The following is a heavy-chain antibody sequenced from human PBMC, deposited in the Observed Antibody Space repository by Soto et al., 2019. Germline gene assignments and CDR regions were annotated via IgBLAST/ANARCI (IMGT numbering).Heavy chain of an antibody. D-gene: IGHD3-3*01. V-gene: IGHV1-2*04. CDR2: INPNSGGT. J-gene: IGHJ5*02. Sequence: ASVKVSCKASGYTFTGYYMHWVRQAPGQGLEWMGWINPNSGGTNYAQKFQGWVTMTRDTSASTAYMELSSLTSEDTAIYYCTREPFGADNWFDPWGQGTLVTVSS. CDR1: GYTFTGYY. CDR3: TREPFGADNWFDP.